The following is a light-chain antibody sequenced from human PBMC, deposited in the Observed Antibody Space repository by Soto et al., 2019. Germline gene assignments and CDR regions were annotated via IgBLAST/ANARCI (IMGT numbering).Light chain of an antibody. CDR3: QQYYSYPIT. J-gene: IGKJ5*01. Sequence: DIQMTQSPSTVSAYVEDSVTITCRASQSISSWLAWYQQKPGKAPKLLIYDASSLESGVPSRFSGSGSGTEFTLTISCLQSEDFATYYCQQYYSYPITSGQGRRLEI. V-gene: IGKV1-5*01. CDR2: DAS. CDR1: QSISSW.